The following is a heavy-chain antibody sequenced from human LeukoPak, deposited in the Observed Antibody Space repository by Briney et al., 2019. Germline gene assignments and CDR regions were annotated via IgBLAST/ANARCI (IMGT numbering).Heavy chain of an antibody. V-gene: IGHV4-34*01. J-gene: IGHJ6*02. CDR1: GGSFSGYY. CDR2: INHSGST. CDR3: ARGVPASVDTAMAGGYYGMDV. D-gene: IGHD5-18*01. Sequence: PETLSLTCAVYGGSFSGYYWSWIRQPPGKGLEWIGEINHSGSTNYNPSLKSRVTISVDTSKNQFSLKLSSVTAADTAVYYCARGVPASVDTAMAGGYYGMDVWGQGTTVTVSS.